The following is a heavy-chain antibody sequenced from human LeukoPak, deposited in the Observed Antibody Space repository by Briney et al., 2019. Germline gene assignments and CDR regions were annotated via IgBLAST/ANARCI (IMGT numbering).Heavy chain of an antibody. J-gene: IGHJ4*02. D-gene: IGHD3-9*01. CDR2: ISDSGANT. V-gene: IGHV3-23*01. CDR1: GFTFSGYA. CDR3: AFDWSQNFDY. Sequence: SGGSLRLSCAASGFTFSGYAMSWVRQAPGKGLEWVSSISDSGANTYYADSVKGRFTISRDNSKNTLYLQMNALRAEGTAIYYCAFDWSQNFDYWGQGTLATVSS.